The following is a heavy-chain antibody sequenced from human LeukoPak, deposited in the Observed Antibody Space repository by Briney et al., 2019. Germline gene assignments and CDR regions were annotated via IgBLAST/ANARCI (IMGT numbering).Heavy chain of an antibody. CDR3: ARVEAKSSSWPKYFQH. V-gene: IGHV4-59*01. CDR1: GGSISSYY. J-gene: IGHJ1*01. D-gene: IGHD6-13*01. Sequence: SETLSLTCTVSGGSISSYYWSWIRQPPGKGLEWIGYIYYSGSTNYNPSLKSRVTISVDTSKNQFSLKLSSVTAADTALYYCARVEAKSSSWPKYFQHWGQGTLVTVSS. CDR2: IYYSGST.